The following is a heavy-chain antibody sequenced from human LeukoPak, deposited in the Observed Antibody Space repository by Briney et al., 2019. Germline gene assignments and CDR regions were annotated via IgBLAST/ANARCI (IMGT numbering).Heavy chain of an antibody. D-gene: IGHD5-18*01. J-gene: IGHJ4*02. V-gene: IGHV3-7*04. CDR3: ARGSYGPDY. Sequence: PGGSLRLSCATSGFTFSSYWMSWVRQAPGKGLEWVANIRQDGSEKYYVDSVKGRFTISRDNAKNSLHLQMNSLRAEDTAVYYCARGSYGPDYWGQGTLVTVSS. CDR2: IRQDGSEK. CDR1: GFTFSSYW.